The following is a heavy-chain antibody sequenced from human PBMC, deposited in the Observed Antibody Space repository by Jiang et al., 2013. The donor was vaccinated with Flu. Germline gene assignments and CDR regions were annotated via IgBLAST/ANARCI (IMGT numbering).Heavy chain of an antibody. Sequence: SCAASGFTFSSYAMSWVRQAPGKGLEWVSAISGSGGSTYYADSVKGRFTISRDNSKNTLYLQMNSLRAEDTAVYYCAKEALWFGELISAFDIWGQGTMVTVSS. D-gene: IGHD3-10*01. CDR2: ISGSGGST. J-gene: IGHJ3*02. CDR1: GFTFSSYA. V-gene: IGHV3-23*01. CDR3: AKEALWFGELISAFDI.